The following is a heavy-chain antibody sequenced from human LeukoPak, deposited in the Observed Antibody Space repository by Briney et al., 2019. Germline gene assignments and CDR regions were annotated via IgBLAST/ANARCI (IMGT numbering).Heavy chain of an antibody. D-gene: IGHD2-15*01. CDR3: ARVVGYCSGGSCYDNWFDP. V-gene: IGHV6-1*01. CDR1: GDSVSSNSAA. CDR2: TYYRSKWYN. J-gene: IGHJ5*02. Sequence: SQTLSLTCAISGDSVSSNSAAWNWIRQSPSRGLEWLGRTYYRSKWYNDYAVSVKSRITIRPDTSKNQFSLQLSSVTPEDTAVYYCARVVGYCSGGSCYDNWFDPWGQGTLVTVSS.